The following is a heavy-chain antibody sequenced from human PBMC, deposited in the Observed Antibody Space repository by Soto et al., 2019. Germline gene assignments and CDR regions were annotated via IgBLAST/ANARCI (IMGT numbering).Heavy chain of an antibody. J-gene: IGHJ4*02. V-gene: IGHV4-39*01. CDR2: VHYSGTT. D-gene: IGHD5-12*01. CDR3: SRHRDGSNLFFDY. CDR1: GGSISSSDYY. Sequence: PSETLSLTCTVYGGSISSSDYYWGWVRQPPGKGLEWIGTVHYSGTTYYNPSLKSRVTISVDKSKNQFSLKLNSVTAADTAVYLCSRHRDGSNLFFDYWGPGTLVTVSS.